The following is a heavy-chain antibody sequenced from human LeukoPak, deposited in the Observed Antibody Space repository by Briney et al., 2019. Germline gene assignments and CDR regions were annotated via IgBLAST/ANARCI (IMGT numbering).Heavy chain of an antibody. J-gene: IGHJ4*02. CDR3: ARELVGAAFDY. CDR1: GGSISSYY. D-gene: IGHD1-26*01. V-gene: IGHV4-59*01. CDR2: IYYSGST. Sequence: PSETLSLTWTVSGGSISSYYWSWIRRPPEKGLEWIGYIYYSGSTNYNPSLKSRVTISVDTSKNQFSLKLSSVTAADTAVYYCARELVGAAFDYWGQGTLVTVSS.